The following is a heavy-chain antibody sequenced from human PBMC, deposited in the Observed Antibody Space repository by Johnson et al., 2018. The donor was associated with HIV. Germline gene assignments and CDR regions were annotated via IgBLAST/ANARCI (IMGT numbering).Heavy chain of an antibody. CDR2: ISYDESNN. CDR3: AKANYYVYAFDI. Sequence: QVQLVESGGAVVQPGRSLRLSCAASGFTFNSHGMHWVRQAPGKGLEWVAFISYDESNNYYADSVKGRFTISRDNSKNTLYLHMNSLRVEDTAVYYCAKANYYVYAFDIRGPGTMVTVSS. V-gene: IGHV3-30*18. CDR1: GFTFNSHG. J-gene: IGHJ3*02. D-gene: IGHD3-22*01.